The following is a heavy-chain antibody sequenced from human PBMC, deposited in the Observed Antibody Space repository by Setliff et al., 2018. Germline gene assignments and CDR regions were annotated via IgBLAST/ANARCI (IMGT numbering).Heavy chain of an antibody. CDR2: FDHSGTT. D-gene: IGHD3-3*01. J-gene: IGHJ4*02. CDR1: GASFSNYY. CDR3: RFWSGYLKNDF. V-gene: IGHV4-34*01. Sequence: SETLSLTCTVYGASFSNYYWGWVRQPPEERLERIAEFDHSGTTKYNPSLMGRVTISVDTSKNQFSLRLSSVTAANTAVYYCRFWSGYLKNDFWGQGTLVTVSS.